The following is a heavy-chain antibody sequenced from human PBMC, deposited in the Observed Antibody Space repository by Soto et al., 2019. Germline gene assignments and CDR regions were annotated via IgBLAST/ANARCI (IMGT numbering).Heavy chain of an antibody. CDR3: ARERTYQLSGDDTLDS. D-gene: IGHD2-2*01. CDR1: GVSISSGNW. J-gene: IGHJ3*02. Sequence: SETLSLTCAVSGVSISSGNWWTWVRQSPQRGLEYIGEIFHDGTANYYPSFERRVAISVDTSKNQFSLKLTSVTAADTAIYFCARERTYQLSGDDTLDSWGLGTMVTVSS. V-gene: IGHV4-4*02. CDR2: IFHDGTA.